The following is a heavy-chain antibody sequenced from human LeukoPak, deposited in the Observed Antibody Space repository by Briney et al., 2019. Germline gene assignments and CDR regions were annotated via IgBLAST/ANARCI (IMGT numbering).Heavy chain of an antibody. D-gene: IGHD5-12*01. J-gene: IGHJ4*02. V-gene: IGHV3-23*01. CDR2: ISGSGGST. Sequence: GGSLRLSCAASGFTFSSYAMSWVRQAPGKGLEWVSAISGSGGSTYYADSVKGRFTISRDNSKNTLCLQMNSLRAEDTAVYYCARDVWWLSYYFDYWGQGTLVTVSS. CDR1: GFTFSSYA. CDR3: ARDVWWLSYYFDY.